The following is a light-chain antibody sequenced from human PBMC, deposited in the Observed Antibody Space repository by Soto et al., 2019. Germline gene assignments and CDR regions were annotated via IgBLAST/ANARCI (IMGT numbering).Light chain of an antibody. CDR1: QSINNR. Sequence: DIQMTQSPSTLSASVGDRVTLTCRASQSINNRLVWYQQKPGIAPKLLIYKASSLESGVPSRFSGSGSGTELNFTISSLQPDDFATYYCQQYNTYPWTFGHGTKVQIK. CDR3: QQYNTYPWT. J-gene: IGKJ1*01. V-gene: IGKV1-5*03. CDR2: KAS.